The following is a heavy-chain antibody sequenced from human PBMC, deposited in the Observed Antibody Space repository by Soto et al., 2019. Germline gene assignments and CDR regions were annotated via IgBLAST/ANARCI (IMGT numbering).Heavy chain of an antibody. D-gene: IGHD3-9*01. V-gene: IGHV4-59*08. Sequence: ASATLSLTCTVYGGSISSYYWSWIRQTPGKGLEWIGYIFYFGSTNYNPSLKSRVTLSIDSSKIQLSLKLSSVTAADTAVYYCARHSPDFDWLSQFDYWGQGTLVTVS. CDR3: ARHSPDFDWLSQFDY. CDR1: GGSISSYY. CDR2: IFYFGST. J-gene: IGHJ4*02.